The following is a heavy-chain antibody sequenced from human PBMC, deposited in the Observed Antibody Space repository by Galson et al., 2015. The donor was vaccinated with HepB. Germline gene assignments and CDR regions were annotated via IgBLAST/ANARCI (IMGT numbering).Heavy chain of an antibody. V-gene: IGHV3-23*01. CDR2: ISGSGGST. CDR3: AKEQNLVPTIIDY. D-gene: IGHD5-12*01. CDR1: GFTFKNYA. Sequence: SLRLSCAASGFTFKNYAMSWVRQAPGKGLEWVSSISGSGGSTYYADSVKGRFTISRDKSKNTLFLQMSSLRAEDTALYYCAKEQNLVPTIIDYWGQGTLITVSS. J-gene: IGHJ4*02.